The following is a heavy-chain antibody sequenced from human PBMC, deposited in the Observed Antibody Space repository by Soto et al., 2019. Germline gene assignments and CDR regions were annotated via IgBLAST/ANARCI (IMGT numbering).Heavy chain of an antibody. D-gene: IGHD6-6*01. CDR1: VFTFSDHY. J-gene: IGHJ4*02. V-gene: IGHV3-72*01. CDR2: TRNKGSSYTT. Sequence: PGGSLRLSCAFSVFTFSDHYIDWVRQTPGKGLDWVGRTRNKGSSYTTEYAASVKGRFTISRDDSKNTLFLQMNSLRAEDTALYYCAKDRGSLYTSSSPLDFWGQGTLVTVSS. CDR3: AKDRGSLYTSSSPLDF.